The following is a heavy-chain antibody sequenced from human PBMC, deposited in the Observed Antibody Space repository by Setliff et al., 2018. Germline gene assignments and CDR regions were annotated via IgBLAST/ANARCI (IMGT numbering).Heavy chain of an antibody. Sequence: ASVKVSCKASGYNFTSYYIHWVRQAPGQGLEWMGVINPTVSSTRYAQKFQDRVILTTDTSTTTVYMELRSLRSDDTAVYYCARGIYYFDIMGDPWGQGTLVTVSS. J-gene: IGHJ5*02. V-gene: IGHV1-46*01. CDR3: ARGIYYFDIMGDP. CDR2: INPTVSST. D-gene: IGHD3-22*01. CDR1: GYNFTSYY.